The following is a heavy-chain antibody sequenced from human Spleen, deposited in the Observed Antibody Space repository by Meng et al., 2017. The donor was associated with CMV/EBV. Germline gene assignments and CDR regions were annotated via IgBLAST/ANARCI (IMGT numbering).Heavy chain of an antibody. Sequence: ASVKVSCKASGYTFTSYYMHWVRQAPGQGLEWMGIINPSGGSTSYAQKFQGRVTMTRDTSTSTVYMELSSLRSEDTAVYYCARDLPQFWSGDSYYYYYGMDVWGQGTTVTVSS. CDR1: GYTFTSYY. CDR3: ARDLPQFWSGDSYYYYYGMDV. J-gene: IGHJ6*02. CDR2: INPSGGST. D-gene: IGHD3-3*02. V-gene: IGHV1-46*01.